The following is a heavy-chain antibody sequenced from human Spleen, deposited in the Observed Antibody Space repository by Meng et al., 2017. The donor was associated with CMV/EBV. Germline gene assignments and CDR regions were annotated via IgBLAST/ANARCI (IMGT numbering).Heavy chain of an antibody. J-gene: IGHJ6*02. CDR2: MASSGTVI. V-gene: IGHV3-48*03. D-gene: IGHD5-18*01. Sequence: GESLKISCAASGFALTTYEMAWVRQAPGKGLDWISYMASSGTVIYYADSVKGRFTNSRDSAKNSLYLQMNSLTAEDTARYYCASSTSHVDTAMVTDHGMDVWGHGTTVTVSS. CDR1: GFALTTYE. CDR3: ASSTSHVDTAMVTDHGMDV.